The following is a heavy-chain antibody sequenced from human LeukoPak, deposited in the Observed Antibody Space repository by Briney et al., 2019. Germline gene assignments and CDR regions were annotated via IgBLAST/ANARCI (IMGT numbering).Heavy chain of an antibody. CDR1: GGTFSSYA. J-gene: IGHJ4*02. CDR2: NIPIFGTT. CDR3: AKDYLASSGYYDY. V-gene: IGHV1-69*05. D-gene: IGHD3-22*01. Sequence: ASVKVSCKSSGGTFSSYAITWVRQAPGQGLEWMGRNIPIFGTTNYAQKLQGRVTITTDESTSTAYMELSSLRSEDTAVYYCAKDYLASSGYYDYRGPGIMVTVSS.